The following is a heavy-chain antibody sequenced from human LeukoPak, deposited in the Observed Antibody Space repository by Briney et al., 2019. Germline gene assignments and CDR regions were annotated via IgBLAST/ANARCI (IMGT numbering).Heavy chain of an antibody. V-gene: IGHV3-23*01. D-gene: IGHD1-14*01. CDR1: GFTFSSYA. CDR2: ISGSGGST. J-gene: IGHJ4*02. Sequence: GGSLRLSCAASGFTFSSYAMSWVSQAPGKGLEWVSAISGSGGSTYYADSVKGRFTISRDDSQNTLALQMNSLRAEDTAVYYCAKKSGNLYYFDYWGQGTLVTVSS. CDR3: AKKSGNLYYFDY.